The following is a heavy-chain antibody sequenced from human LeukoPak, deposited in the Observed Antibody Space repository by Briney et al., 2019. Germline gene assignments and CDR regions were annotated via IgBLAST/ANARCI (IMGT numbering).Heavy chain of an antibody. CDR3: ARRRYYDSTGYFE. V-gene: IGHV4-59*04. D-gene: IGHD3-22*01. Sequence: PGGSLRLSCAASGFTFSNHDMDWVRQSPGTGLEWIGDIYHSGRTYYNPSLKSRVAISIDTSKNQFSLRLRSMTAADTAVFYCARRRYYDSTGYFEWGRGTLVTVSS. CDR2: IYHSGRT. J-gene: IGHJ1*01. CDR1: GFTFSNHD.